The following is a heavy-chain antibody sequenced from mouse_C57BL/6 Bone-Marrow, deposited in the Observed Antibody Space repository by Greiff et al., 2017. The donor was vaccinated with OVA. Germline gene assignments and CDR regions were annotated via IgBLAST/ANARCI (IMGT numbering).Heavy chain of an antibody. CDR3: TSRSTMVTNYAMDY. CDR1: GYTFTDYE. CDR2: IDPETGGT. V-gene: IGHV1-15*01. D-gene: IGHD2-2*01. Sequence: VKLQESGAELVRPGASVTLSCKASGYTFTDYEMHWVKQTPVHGLEWIGAIDPETGGTAYNQKFKGKAILTADKSSSTAYMELRSLTSEDSAVYYCTSRSTMVTNYAMDYWGQGTSVTVSS. J-gene: IGHJ4*01.